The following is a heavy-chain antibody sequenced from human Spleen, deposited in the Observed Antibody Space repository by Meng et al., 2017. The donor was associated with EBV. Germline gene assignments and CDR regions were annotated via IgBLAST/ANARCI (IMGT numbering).Heavy chain of an antibody. V-gene: IGHV4-34*01. CDR3: ARGGHFGAAAGPDY. CDR1: GWSFSAYY. Sequence: QGQHQEPGHGLVTPSESLSPAFTVYGWSFSAYYWSWIRQPPGKGLAWIGAINHSGSTNYNPSLKSRVTISVDTSKNQFSLKLSSVTAADTAVYYCARGGHFGAAAGPDYWGQGTLVTVSS. CDR2: INHSGST. D-gene: IGHD6-13*01. J-gene: IGHJ4*02.